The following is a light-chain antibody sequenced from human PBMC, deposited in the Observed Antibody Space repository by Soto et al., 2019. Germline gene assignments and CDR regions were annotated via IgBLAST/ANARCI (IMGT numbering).Light chain of an antibody. CDR2: DAS. CDR1: QDISNY. V-gene: IGKV1-33*01. J-gene: IGKJ4*01. Sequence: DIQMTQSPSSLSASVGDRVTITCQASQDISNYLNWYQQKPGKAPKLLIYDASNLETGVPSRFSESGSGTDFTFTISSLQPEDIATYYCQQYDNLPLTSGGGTKVEIK. CDR3: QQYDNLPLT.